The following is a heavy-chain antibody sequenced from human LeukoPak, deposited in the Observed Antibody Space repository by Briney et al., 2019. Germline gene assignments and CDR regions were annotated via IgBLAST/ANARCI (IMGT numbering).Heavy chain of an antibody. J-gene: IGHJ4*02. CDR1: GFSVSTDH. CDR2: LYADGGT. D-gene: IGHD3-16*02. Sequence: GGSLRLSCAASGFSVSTDHMSWVRQAPGKGLECVSLLYADGGTYYADSVKGRFTFSRDTSKSTLSLQLNSLGAEDTAVYYCARVWELSFDYWGQGTLVTVSS. CDR3: ARVWELSFDY. V-gene: IGHV3-53*01.